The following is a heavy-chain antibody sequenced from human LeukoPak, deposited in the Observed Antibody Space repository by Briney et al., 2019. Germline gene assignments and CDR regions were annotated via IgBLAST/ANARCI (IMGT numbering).Heavy chain of an antibody. CDR2: ISGSGGST. J-gene: IGHJ4*02. Sequence: GGSPRLSCAASGFTFSSYAMSWVRQAPGKGLEWVSAISGSGGSTYYADSVKGRFTISRDNSKNTLYLQMNSLRAEDTAVYYCAKAVYSSGWYDYWGQGTLVTVSS. CDR1: GFTFSSYA. V-gene: IGHV3-23*01. CDR3: AKAVYSSGWYDY. D-gene: IGHD6-19*01.